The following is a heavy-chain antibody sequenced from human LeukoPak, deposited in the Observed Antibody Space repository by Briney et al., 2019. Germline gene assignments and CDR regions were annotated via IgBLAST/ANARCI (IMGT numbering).Heavy chain of an antibody. CDR1: GGTFSSYA. CDR3: ARGDCSSTSCYTGFDY. CDR2: IIPIFGTA. V-gene: IGHV1-69*05. J-gene: IGHJ4*02. D-gene: IGHD2-2*02. Sequence: SAKVSCKASGGTFSSYAISWVRQAPGQGLEWMGGIIPIFGTANYAQKFQGRVTITTDESTSTAYMELSSLRSEDTAVYYCARGDCSSTSCYTGFDYWGQGTLVTVSS.